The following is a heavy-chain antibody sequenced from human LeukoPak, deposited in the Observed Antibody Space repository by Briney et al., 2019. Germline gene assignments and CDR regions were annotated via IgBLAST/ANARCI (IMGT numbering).Heavy chain of an antibody. D-gene: IGHD2-2*01. V-gene: IGHV3-21*01. CDR1: GFTFNNYN. CDR2: ITSSGTYI. CDR3: ARVSRRYCSSTSCYEDY. Sequence: GGSLKLSCATSGFTFNNYNMNWVRQAPGRALEWVSSITSSGTYIFYADSVKGRFTISRDNAKNSLYLQMNSLRAEDTAVYYCARVSRRYCSSTSCYEDYWGQGTLVTVSS. J-gene: IGHJ4*02.